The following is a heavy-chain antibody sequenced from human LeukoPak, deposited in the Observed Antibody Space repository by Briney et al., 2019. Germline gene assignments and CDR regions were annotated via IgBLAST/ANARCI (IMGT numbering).Heavy chain of an antibody. Sequence: PGGSLRLSCAASGFTFSSYWMSWVRQAPGKGLEWVANIKQDGSDKYYVDSVKGRFTISRGNAKNSLYLQMNSLRAEDTAVYYCARSLGYCSAGSCFPFDYWGQGTLVTVSS. CDR1: GFTFSSYW. CDR3: ARSLGYCSAGSCFPFDY. CDR2: IKQDGSDK. D-gene: IGHD2-15*01. J-gene: IGHJ4*02. V-gene: IGHV3-7*05.